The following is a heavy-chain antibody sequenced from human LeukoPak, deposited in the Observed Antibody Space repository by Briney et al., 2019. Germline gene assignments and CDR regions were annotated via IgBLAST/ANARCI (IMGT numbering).Heavy chain of an antibody. CDR3: ARLYSGSYLPDY. CDR2: INLNSGGT. CDR1: GFTFTGYY. D-gene: IGHD1-26*01. Sequence: ASVKVSCKTSGFTFTGYYVHWVRQAPGQGLEWMGWINLNSGGTTYAQNFQGRVTMTRDTSISTAYMELSRLRSEDTAVYYCARLYSGSYLPDYWGQGTLVTVSS. J-gene: IGHJ4*02. V-gene: IGHV1-2*02.